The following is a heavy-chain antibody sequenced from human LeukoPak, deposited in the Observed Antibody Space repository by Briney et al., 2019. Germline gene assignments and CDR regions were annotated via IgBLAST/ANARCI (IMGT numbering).Heavy chain of an antibody. CDR2: IYHSGST. D-gene: IGHD6-19*01. CDR1: GGSISTYY. Sequence: SETLSLTCTVSGGSISTYYWSWIRQPPGKGLEWIGYIYHSGSTNYNPSLKSRVTMSVDTSKNQFSLKLSSVTAADTAVYYCARMGYSSGWLGWGQGTLVTVSS. J-gene: IGHJ4*02. CDR3: ARMGYSSGWLG. V-gene: IGHV4-59*12.